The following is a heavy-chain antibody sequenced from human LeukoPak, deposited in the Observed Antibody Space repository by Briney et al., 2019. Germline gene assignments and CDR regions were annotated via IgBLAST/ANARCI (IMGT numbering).Heavy chain of an antibody. CDR1: GYTFTSYD. J-gene: IGHJ6*02. CDR3: ARQEYYYYGMDV. Sequence: ASVKVSCKASGYTFTSYDINWVRQATGQGLEWMGWMNPNSGNTGYAQKFQGRVTMTRNTSISTAYMELSSLRSEDTAVYYCARQEYYYYGMDVWGQGTTVTVSS. V-gene: IGHV1-8*01. CDR2: MNPNSGNT.